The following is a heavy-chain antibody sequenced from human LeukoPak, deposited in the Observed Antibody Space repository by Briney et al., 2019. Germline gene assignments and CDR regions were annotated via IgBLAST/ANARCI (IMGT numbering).Heavy chain of an antibody. CDR3: PRQSYASGWNPFDY. CDR2: ISGGGITT. V-gene: IGHV3-23*01. J-gene: IGHJ4*02. CDR1: GFTFSNYA. Sequence: AGGSLRLSCAASGFTFSNYAMSWVRQAPGKGPEWVSTISGGGITTYYADSAKGRFTISRDNSKNTMFLQMNSLRADDTAVYYCPRQSYASGWNPFDYWGQGILVTVSS. D-gene: IGHD6-19*01.